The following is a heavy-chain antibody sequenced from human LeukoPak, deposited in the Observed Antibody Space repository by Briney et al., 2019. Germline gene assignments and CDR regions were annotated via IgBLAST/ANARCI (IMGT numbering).Heavy chain of an antibody. V-gene: IGHV3-23*01. D-gene: IGHD3-16*01. CDR1: GFTFSSYA. CDR2: ISGSGGST. Sequence: GASLRLSCAASGFTFSSYAMSWVRQAPGKGLEWVSAISGSGGSTYYADSVKGRFTISKDNSKNTLYLQMNSLRAEDTAVYYCAKGGGWSALYYFDYWGQGTLVTVSS. J-gene: IGHJ4*02. CDR3: AKGGGWSALYYFDY.